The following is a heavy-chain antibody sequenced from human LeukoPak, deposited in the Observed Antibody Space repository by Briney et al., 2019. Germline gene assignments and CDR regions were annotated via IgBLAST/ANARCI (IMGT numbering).Heavy chain of an antibody. D-gene: IGHD3-22*01. CDR3: AGSGGYYSYYFDY. CDR1: GSSIGTYS. J-gene: IGHJ4*02. V-gene: IGHV4-4*09. CDR2: IYSTGST. Sequence: SETLSLTCTVSGSSIGTYSWSWIRQPPGKGLEWVGYIYSTGSTHYNPSLKSRATMSLDTSKNQFSLKLSSVTAADTAVYYCAGSGGYYSYYFDYWGQGTLVTVSS.